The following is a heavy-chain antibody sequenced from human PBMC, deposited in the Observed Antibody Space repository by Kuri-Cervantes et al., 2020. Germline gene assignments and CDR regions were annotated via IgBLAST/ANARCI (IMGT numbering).Heavy chain of an antibody. CDR3: RYGSGSYTPYYYYYYGMDV. V-gene: IGHV3-23*01. D-gene: IGHD3-10*01. Sequence: GESLKISCAASGFTFSSYAMSWVRQAPGKGLEWVSAISGSGGSTYYADSVKGRFTISRDNSKNTLYLQMNSLRAEDTAVYYCRYGSGSYTPYYYYYYGMDVWGRGTTVTVSS. CDR1: GFTFSSYA. J-gene: IGHJ6*02. CDR2: ISGSGGST.